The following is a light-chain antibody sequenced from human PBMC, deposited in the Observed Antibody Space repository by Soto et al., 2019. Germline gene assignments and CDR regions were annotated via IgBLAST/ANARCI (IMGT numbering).Light chain of an antibody. Sequence: ETVLAQSPGTLSLSPGERATLSCRASQSVTSDYLAWYQQKPGQAPRLLIYGASRRATGIPDRFSGSGSGTEFSLTISRLEPEDFAVYYCHQYGISPFGGGTKVDIK. V-gene: IGKV3-20*01. CDR1: QSVTSDY. CDR3: HQYGISP. CDR2: GAS. J-gene: IGKJ4*01.